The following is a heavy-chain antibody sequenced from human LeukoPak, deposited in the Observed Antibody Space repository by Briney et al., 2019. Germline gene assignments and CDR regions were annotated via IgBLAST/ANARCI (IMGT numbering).Heavy chain of an antibody. CDR1: GSTLSDLS. D-gene: IGHD6-19*01. Sequence: VASVKVSCKVSGSTLSDLSMHWVRQAPGKGLEWMGGFDPEDGETIYAQKFQGRVTMTEDTSTDTAYMELSSLRSEDTAVYYCATDQGTGYSSGWYAGGWGQGTLVTVSS. CDR2: FDPEDGET. V-gene: IGHV1-24*01. J-gene: IGHJ4*02. CDR3: ATDQGTGYSSGWYAGG.